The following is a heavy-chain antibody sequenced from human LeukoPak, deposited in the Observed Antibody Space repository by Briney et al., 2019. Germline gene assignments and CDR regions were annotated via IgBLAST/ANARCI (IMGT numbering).Heavy chain of an antibody. CDR3: ARDPTYCGGDCYFAFDI. CDR1: GGSISSYY. D-gene: IGHD2-21*02. J-gene: IGHJ3*02. V-gene: IGHV4-59*01. Sequence: PSETLSLTCTVSGGSISSYYWSWIRQPPGKGLEWIGDIYYSGSTNYNPSLKSRVTISVDTSKIQFSLKLSSVTAADTAVYYCARDPTYCGGDCYFAFDIWGQGTMVTVSS. CDR2: IYYSGST.